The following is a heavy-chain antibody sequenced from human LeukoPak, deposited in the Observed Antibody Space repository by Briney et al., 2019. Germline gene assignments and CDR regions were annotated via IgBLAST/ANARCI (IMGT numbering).Heavy chain of an antibody. CDR3: AKDRRGGSYLAY. Sequence: GGSLRRSCAACGFTFSSYGMHWVRQAPGKGLEWVAFIRYDGSNKYYADSVKGRFTISRDNSKNTLYLQMNSLRAEDTAVYYCAKDRRGGSYLAYWGQGTLVTVSS. J-gene: IGHJ4*02. V-gene: IGHV3-30*02. CDR2: IRYDGSNK. D-gene: IGHD1-26*01. CDR1: GFTFSSYG.